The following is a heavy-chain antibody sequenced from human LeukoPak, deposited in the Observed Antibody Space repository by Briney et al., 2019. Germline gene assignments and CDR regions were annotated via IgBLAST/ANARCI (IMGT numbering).Heavy chain of an antibody. V-gene: IGHV3-7*01. J-gene: IGHJ4*02. CDR2: IKQDGSEK. Sequence: GGSLRLSCAASGFTFSSYWMSWVRQAPGKGLEWVANIKQDGSEKYYVDSVRGRSTISRDNAKNSLYLQMNSLRAEDTAVYYCARDWSSGYYSPSCDYWGQGTLVTVSS. D-gene: IGHD3-22*01. CDR1: GFTFSSYW. CDR3: ARDWSSGYYSPSCDY.